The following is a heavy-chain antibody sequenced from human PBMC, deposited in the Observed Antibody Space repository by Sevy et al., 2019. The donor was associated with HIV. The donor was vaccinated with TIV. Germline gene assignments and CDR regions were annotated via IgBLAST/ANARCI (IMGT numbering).Heavy chain of an antibody. Sequence: GGSLRLSCAGSGVAPSGFIFRRYEMNWVRRAAGEGLEWVAFVTQKDTTKEYADYVMGRFTISRDTARNLLFLQMNNLRAEDTALYYCVGDNGAAAGDYWAQGTLVTVSS. CDR2: VTQKDTTK. J-gene: IGHJ4*02. CDR1: GVAPSGFIFRRYE. CDR3: VGDNGAAAGDY. V-gene: IGHV3-48*03. D-gene: IGHD6-13*01.